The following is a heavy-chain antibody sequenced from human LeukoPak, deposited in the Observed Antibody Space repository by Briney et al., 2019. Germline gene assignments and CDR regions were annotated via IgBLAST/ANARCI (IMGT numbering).Heavy chain of an antibody. D-gene: IGHD3-10*01. CDR1: GGSISSSRYY. CDR3: AKYGSGTY. Sequence: SETLSLTCTVSGGSISSSRYYWAWIRQPPGKGLEWIGSVFYTGTTDYNPSLNSRVTISIDTSKNQFSLNLGSVTAADSAFYYCAKYGSGTYWGQGTLVTVSS. CDR2: VFYTGTT. V-gene: IGHV4-39*01. J-gene: IGHJ4*02.